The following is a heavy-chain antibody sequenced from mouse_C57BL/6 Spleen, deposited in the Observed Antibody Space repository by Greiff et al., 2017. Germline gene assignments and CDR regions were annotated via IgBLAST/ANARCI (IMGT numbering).Heavy chain of an antibody. J-gene: IGHJ4*01. Sequence: QVQLQQSGPGLVQPSQSLSITCTVSGFSLTSYGVHWVRQSPGKGLEWLGVIWSGGSTDYNAAFISRLSISKDNSKSQVFFKMNSLQAYDTAIYYCASSNPYAMDDWGKGTSVTVSS. CDR1: GFSLTSYG. CDR2: IWSGGST. V-gene: IGHV2-2*01. CDR3: ASSNPYAMDD. D-gene: IGHD2-5*01.